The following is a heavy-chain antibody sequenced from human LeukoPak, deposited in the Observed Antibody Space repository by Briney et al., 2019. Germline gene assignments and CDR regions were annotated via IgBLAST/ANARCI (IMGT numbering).Heavy chain of an antibody. CDR3: ARDLYSNYGGGWFDP. V-gene: IGHV1-18*01. J-gene: IGHJ5*02. CDR1: GYTFTSYG. Sequence: ASVKVSCKASGYTFTSYGISWVRQAPGQGLEWMGWISAYNGNTNYAQKLQGRVTMTTDTSTSTAYMELRSLRSDDTAMYYCARDLYSNYGGGWFDPWGQGTLVTVSS. D-gene: IGHD4-11*01. CDR2: ISAYNGNT.